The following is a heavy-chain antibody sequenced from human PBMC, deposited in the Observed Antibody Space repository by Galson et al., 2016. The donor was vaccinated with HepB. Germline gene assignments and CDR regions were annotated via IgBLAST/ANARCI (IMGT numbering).Heavy chain of an antibody. CDR3: ASGSHGDY. V-gene: IGHV3-7*01. Sequence: SLRLSCAGSGFTFSSYWMTWVRRTPGKGLEWVANIEQDGSRTFYMDSVRGRFTISRDNAQNSLYLQMNNLRGDDTAVYYCASGSHGDYWGQGTPVTVSS. J-gene: IGHJ4*02. CDR1: GFTFSSYW. D-gene: IGHD1-26*01. CDR2: IEQDGSRT.